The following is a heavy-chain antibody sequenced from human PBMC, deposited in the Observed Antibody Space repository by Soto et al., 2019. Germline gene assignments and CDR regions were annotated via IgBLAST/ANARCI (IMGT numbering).Heavy chain of an antibody. Sequence: EVQVVESGGALVQPGRSLRLSCTTSGFTFGDYAMSWFRQAPGKGLEWVGFISSKGYGGTTQYAASVRGRFSISRDDSESIAYQQMVSLKTEDTALYYCARVGSASLMVVVIADHWGQGTQVTVSS. CDR3: ARVGSASLMVVVIADH. D-gene: IGHD3-22*01. CDR2: ISSKGYGGTT. J-gene: IGHJ4*02. V-gene: IGHV3-49*03. CDR1: GFTFGDYA.